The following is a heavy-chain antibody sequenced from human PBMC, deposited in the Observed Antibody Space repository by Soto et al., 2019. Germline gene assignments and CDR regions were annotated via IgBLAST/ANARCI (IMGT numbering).Heavy chain of an antibody. D-gene: IGHD6-19*01. CDR1: GFTFSSYA. Sequence: GGSLRLSCAASGFTFSSYAMHWVRQAPGKGLEWVAVISYDGSNKYYADSVKGRFTISRDNSKNTLYLQMNSLRAEDTAVYYCARGAPQWLVRDYYGMDVWGQGTTVTVSS. J-gene: IGHJ6*02. V-gene: IGHV3-30-3*01. CDR2: ISYDGSNK. CDR3: ARGAPQWLVRDYYGMDV.